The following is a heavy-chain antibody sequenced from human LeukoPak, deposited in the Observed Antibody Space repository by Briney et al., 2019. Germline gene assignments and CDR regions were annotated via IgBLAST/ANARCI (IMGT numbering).Heavy chain of an antibody. CDR2: IYHNGGT. Sequence: SETLSLTCAVSGGSLSTNNWWHWLRLSPGKGLEWIGEIYHNGGTNYNPSLKSRVTMSVDTSKNQFSLNVNSVTAADTAMYYCAREVAAGSHKGFDYWGQGTLVTVSS. CDR1: GGSLSTNNW. J-gene: IGHJ4*02. CDR3: AREVAAGSHKGFDY. V-gene: IGHV4-4*02. D-gene: IGHD6-19*01.